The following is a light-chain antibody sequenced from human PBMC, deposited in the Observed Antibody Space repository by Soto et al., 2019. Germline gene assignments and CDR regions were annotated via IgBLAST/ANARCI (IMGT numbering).Light chain of an antibody. CDR3: CSYAGSYTL. V-gene: IGLV2-11*01. J-gene: IGLJ2*01. Sequence: QSVLTQPRSVSGSPGQSVTISCTGTSSDVGGYNFVSWYQQHPGKAPKLMIYDVSQRPSGVPDRFSDSKSGNTASLTISGLQAEDEADYYFCSYAGSYTLFGGGTKLTVL. CDR2: DVS. CDR1: SSDVGGYNF.